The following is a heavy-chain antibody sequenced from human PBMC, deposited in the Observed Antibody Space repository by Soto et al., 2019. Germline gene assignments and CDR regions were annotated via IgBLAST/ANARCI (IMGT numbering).Heavy chain of an antibody. CDR2: SIPIFGTA. Sequence: QVQLVQSGAEVTKPGSSVKVSCKASGGTFSSYAISWVRQAPGQGLEWMGGSIPIFGTANYAQKFQGRVTITADESTSTAYMELSSLRSEDTAVYYCARRRLGELSLPFDYWGQGTLVTVSS. D-gene: IGHD3-16*02. V-gene: IGHV1-69*01. CDR3: ARRRLGELSLPFDY. CDR1: GGTFSSYA. J-gene: IGHJ4*02.